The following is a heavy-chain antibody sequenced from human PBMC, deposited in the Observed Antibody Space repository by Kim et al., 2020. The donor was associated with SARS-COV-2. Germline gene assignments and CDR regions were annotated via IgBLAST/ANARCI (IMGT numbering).Heavy chain of an antibody. Sequence: GGSLRLSCAASGFTFDDYAMHWVRQAPGKGLEWVSGISWNSGSIGYADSVKGRFTISRDNAKNSLYLQMNSLRAEDTALYYCAKDILSGYAIGGQLSIAPMDVWGQGTTVTVSS. J-gene: IGHJ6*02. V-gene: IGHV3-9*01. CDR2: ISWNSGSI. CDR3: AKDILSGYAIGGQLSIAPMDV. D-gene: IGHD6-13*01. CDR1: GFTFDDYA.